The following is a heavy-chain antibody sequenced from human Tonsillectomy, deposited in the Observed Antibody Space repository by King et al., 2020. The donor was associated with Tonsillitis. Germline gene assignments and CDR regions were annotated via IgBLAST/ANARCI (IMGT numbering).Heavy chain of an antibody. CDR1: GFTFSSYA. CDR2: ISGSGGST. D-gene: IGHD3-22*01. Sequence: VQLVESGGGLVHPGGSLRLSCAASGFTFSSYAMSWVRQAPGKGLEWVSAISGSGGSTYYADSVKGRFTISRDNSKNTLYLQMNSLRAEDTAVYYCAKDNRMIVVVITPYYFDYWGQGTLVTVSS. CDR3: AKDNRMIVVVITPYYFDY. J-gene: IGHJ4*02. V-gene: IGHV3-23*04.